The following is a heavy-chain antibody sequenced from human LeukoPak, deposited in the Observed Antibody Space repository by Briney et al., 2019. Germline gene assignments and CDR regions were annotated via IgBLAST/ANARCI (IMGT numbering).Heavy chain of an antibody. D-gene: IGHD3-16*02. CDR1: GFTFSSYW. CDR2: INSDGSTT. J-gene: IGHJ4*02. V-gene: IGHV3-74*01. CDR3: ARGYPYFDY. Sequence: GGSLRLSCAASGFTFSSYWMHWVRQAPGKGLVWVSRINSDGSTTTYADPVQGRFTISRDNAKNTLYLQMNSLRAEDTAVYYCARGYPYFDYWGQGTPATVSS.